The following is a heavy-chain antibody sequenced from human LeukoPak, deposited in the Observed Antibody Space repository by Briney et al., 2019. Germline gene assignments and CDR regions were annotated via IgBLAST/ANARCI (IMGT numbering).Heavy chain of an antibody. Sequence: ASVKVSCKASGFTFTSSAMQWVRQARGQRLEWIGWIVVGSGNTNYAQKFQERVTITRDMSTSTAYMELSSLRSEDTAVYYCARDHERDFYFDYWGQGTLVTVSS. CDR3: ARDHERDFYFDY. CDR2: IVVGSGNT. CDR1: GFTFTSSA. V-gene: IGHV1-58*02. J-gene: IGHJ4*02. D-gene: IGHD3/OR15-3a*01.